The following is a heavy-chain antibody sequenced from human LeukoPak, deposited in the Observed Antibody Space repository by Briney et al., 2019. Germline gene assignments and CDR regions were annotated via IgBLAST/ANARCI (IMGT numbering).Heavy chain of an antibody. CDR2: ISNSDNST. J-gene: IGHJ4*02. CDR1: GFSFSIHD. Sequence: GGSLRLSCAASGFSFSIHDMTWVRQAPGKGLEWVSTISNSDNSTYYADSVKGRFTFSRDNSKNTLYLQMNSLRAEDTAVYYCARDQGVAVAGLDYWGQGTLVTVSS. D-gene: IGHD6-19*01. CDR3: ARDQGVAVAGLDY. V-gene: IGHV3-23*01.